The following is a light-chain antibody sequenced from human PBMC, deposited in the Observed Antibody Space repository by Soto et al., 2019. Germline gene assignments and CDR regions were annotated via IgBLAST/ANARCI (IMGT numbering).Light chain of an antibody. CDR2: GAS. Sequence: EIVLTQSPGTLSLSPGERATLSCRASQSVSSSYLAWYQQKTGQAPRHHIYGASSRATGIPDRFSGSGSGTDFTLTISRLEPEDFAVYYCQQYGSSRWTFGQGTKVDIK. CDR1: QSVSSSY. CDR3: QQYGSSRWT. V-gene: IGKV3-20*01. J-gene: IGKJ1*01.